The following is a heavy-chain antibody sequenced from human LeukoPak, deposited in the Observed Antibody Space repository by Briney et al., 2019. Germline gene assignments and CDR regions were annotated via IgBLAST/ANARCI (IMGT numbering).Heavy chain of an antibody. CDR2: ISYDGSNK. Sequence: GGSLRLSCAASGFTFSSYGMHGVRQAPGRGLEWVAVISYDGSNKYYADSVKGRFTISRDNSKDTLYLQMNSLRAEDAAVYYCAKGGDYDQFDYWGQGTLVTVSS. CDR1: GFTFSSYG. V-gene: IGHV3-30*18. CDR3: AKGGDYDQFDY. D-gene: IGHD4-17*01. J-gene: IGHJ4*02.